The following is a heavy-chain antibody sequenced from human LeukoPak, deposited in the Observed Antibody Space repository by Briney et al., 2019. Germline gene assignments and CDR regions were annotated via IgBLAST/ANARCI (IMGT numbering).Heavy chain of an antibody. D-gene: IGHD4-23*01. CDR3: ARGDAEDYGGNSDAFDI. CDR2: INHRGST. CDR1: GGSFSGYY. Sequence: SETLSLTCAVYGGSFSGYYWSWIRQPPRQGLEWVGVINHRGSTHYNPSLKSRVTISVDTTKNQFSLKRSFVAAADTAVYYCARGDAEDYGGNSDAFDIWGQGTMVTVSS. V-gene: IGHV4-34*01. J-gene: IGHJ3*02.